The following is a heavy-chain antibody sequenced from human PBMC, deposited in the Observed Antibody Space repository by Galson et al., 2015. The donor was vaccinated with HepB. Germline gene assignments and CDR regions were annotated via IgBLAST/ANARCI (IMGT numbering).Heavy chain of an antibody. D-gene: IGHD6-13*01. V-gene: IGHV4-59*08. CDR2: IYYSGST. J-gene: IGHJ3*02. CDR1: GGSISSYY. CDR3: ARSYLSSSWFDAFDI. Sequence: LSLTCTVSGGSISSYYWSWIRQPPGKGLEWIGYIYYSGSTNYNPSLKSRVTISVDTSKNQFSLKLSSVTAADTAVYYCARSYLSSSWFDAFDIWGQGTMVTVSS.